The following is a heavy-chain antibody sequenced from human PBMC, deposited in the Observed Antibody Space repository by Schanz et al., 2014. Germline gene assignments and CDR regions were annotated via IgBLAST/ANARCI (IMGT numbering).Heavy chain of an antibody. Sequence: VQLVESGGGVVQPGRSLRLSCAASGFTFSDYYMSWIRQAPGKGLEWVSYISSSGSTIYYADSVKGRFTISRDNAKNSLYLQMNSLRAEDTAVYYCAREDCSATSCYFRYWGQGTLVTVSS. J-gene: IGHJ4*02. D-gene: IGHD2-21*01. CDR3: AREDCSATSCYFRY. V-gene: IGHV3-11*01. CDR1: GFTFSDYY. CDR2: ISSSGSTI.